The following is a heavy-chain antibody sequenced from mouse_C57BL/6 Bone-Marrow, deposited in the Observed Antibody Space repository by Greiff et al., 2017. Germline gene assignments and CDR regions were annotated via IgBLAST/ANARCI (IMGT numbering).Heavy chain of an antibody. Sequence: QVQLQQPGAELVRPGTSVKLSCKASGYTFPSYWMHWVKQRPGQGLEWIGVIDPSDSYTNYNQKFKGKATLTVDTSSSTAYMQLSNLTSEDSAVYYCARGRAMDYWGQGTSVTVSS. D-gene: IGHD1-1*01. V-gene: IGHV1-59*01. CDR1: GYTFPSYW. CDR3: ARGRAMDY. CDR2: IDPSDSYT. J-gene: IGHJ4*01.